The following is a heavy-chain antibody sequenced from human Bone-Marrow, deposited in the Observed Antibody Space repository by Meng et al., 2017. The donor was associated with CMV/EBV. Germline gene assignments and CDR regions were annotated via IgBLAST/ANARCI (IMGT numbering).Heavy chain of an antibody. CDR1: GFTFSSYA. CDR2: ISYDGSNK. D-gene: IGHD3-22*01. J-gene: IGHJ3*02. V-gene: IGHV3-30*04. Sequence: GGSLRLSCAASGFTFSSYAMHWVRQAPGKGLEWVAVISYDGSNKYYADSVKGRFTISRDNSKNTLYLQMNSLRAEDTAVYYCAITTLVAAFDIWGQGTMVTVSS. CDR3: AITTLVAAFDI.